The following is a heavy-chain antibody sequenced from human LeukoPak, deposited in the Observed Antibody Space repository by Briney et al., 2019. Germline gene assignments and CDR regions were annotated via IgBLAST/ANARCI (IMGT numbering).Heavy chain of an antibody. CDR3: ARATSYYDILTGPTNYMDV. CDR1: GYTFTSYA. Sequence: ASVKVSCKASGYTFTSYAVNWVRQAPGQGLEWMGWINTNTGNPTYAQGFTGRFVFSLDTSVSTAYLQISSLKAEDTAVYYCARATSYYDILTGPTNYMDVWGKGTTVTVSS. V-gene: IGHV7-4-1*02. J-gene: IGHJ6*03. D-gene: IGHD3-9*01. CDR2: INTNTGNP.